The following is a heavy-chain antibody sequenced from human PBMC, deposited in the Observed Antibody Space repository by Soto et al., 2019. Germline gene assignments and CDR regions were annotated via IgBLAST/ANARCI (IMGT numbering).Heavy chain of an antibody. CDR2: ISYDGSNT. D-gene: IGHD1-26*01. Sequence: QVQLVESGGGVVQPGRSLRLSCVASGFTFSSYGMHWVRQAPGKGLEWVAIISYDGSNTYYADSVKGRFTISRDNSKNTLYLQMNSLRAEDTSVYYXXKXXXXXGXYYISSSYYFDYWGQGTLVTVSS. J-gene: IGHJ4*02. V-gene: IGHV3-30*18. CDR3: XKXXXXXGXYYISSSYYFDY. CDR1: GFTFSSYG.